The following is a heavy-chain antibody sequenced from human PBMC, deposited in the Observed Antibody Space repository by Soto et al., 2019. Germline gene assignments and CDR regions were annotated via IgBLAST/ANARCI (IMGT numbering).Heavy chain of an antibody. J-gene: IGHJ5*01. CDR3: AKAPGSGWDT. CDR2: ISHHSDYI. Sequence: GGSLRLSCASSGFTFASYNMLWVRQAPGKGLEWVASISHHSDYIYHADSVKGRFTISRDNSKNTLYLQMNSLRAEDTAVYYCAKAPGSGWDTWGHGTLVAVSS. V-gene: IGHV3-21*04. D-gene: IGHD6-19*01. CDR1: GFTFASYN.